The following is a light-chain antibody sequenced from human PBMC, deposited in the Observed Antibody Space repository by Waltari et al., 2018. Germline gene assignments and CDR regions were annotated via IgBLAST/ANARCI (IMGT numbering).Light chain of an antibody. V-gene: IGLV3-19*01. CDR1: SPRSYY. J-gene: IGLJ2*01. Sequence: SSELTQDPAVSVALGQTVRITCQGDSPRSYYASWYQQKPGQAPVLVIYGKNNRPSGIPDRFSGSSSGNTASLTITWAQAEDEADYYCNSRDSSGNHVVFGGGTKLTVL. CDR3: NSRDSSGNHVV. CDR2: GKN.